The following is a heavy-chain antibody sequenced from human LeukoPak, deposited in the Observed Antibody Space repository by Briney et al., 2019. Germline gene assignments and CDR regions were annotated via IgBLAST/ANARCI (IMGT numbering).Heavy chain of an antibody. CDR3: ARGNTAHNFDY. CDR2: IYYSGST. V-gene: IGHV4-59*01. CDR1: GGSISSYY. J-gene: IGHJ4*02. D-gene: IGHD5-18*01. Sequence: PSETLSLTCTVSGGSISSYYWSWIRQPPGKGLEWIGYIYYSGSTNYNPSLKSRVTISVDTSKNQFSLKLSSVTAADTAVYCCARGNTAHNFDYWGQGTLVTVSS.